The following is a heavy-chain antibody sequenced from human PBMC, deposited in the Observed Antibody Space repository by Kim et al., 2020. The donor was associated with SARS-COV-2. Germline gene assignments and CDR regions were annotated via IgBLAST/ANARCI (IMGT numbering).Heavy chain of an antibody. J-gene: IGHJ6*02. CDR2: ISYDGSNK. D-gene: IGHD6-13*01. CDR1: GFTFSSYA. CDR3: ARVGYSSSWYSVEYYYYYDGMDV. Sequence: GGSLRLSCAASGFTFSSYAMHWVRQAPGKGLEWVAVISYDGSNKYYADSVKGRFTISRDNSKNTLYLQMNSLRAEDTAGYYCARVGYSSSWYSVEYYYYYDGMDVWGQGTTVTVSS. V-gene: IGHV3-30*04.